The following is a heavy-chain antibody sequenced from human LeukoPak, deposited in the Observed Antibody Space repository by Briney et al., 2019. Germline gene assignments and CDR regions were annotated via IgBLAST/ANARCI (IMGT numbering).Heavy chain of an antibody. CDR3: AKDIKPIAAAGIYYYYGMDV. CDR1: GFTFSSYA. Sequence: GGSLRLSCAASGFTFSSYAMSWVRQAPGKGLEWVSGISWNSGSIGYADSVKGRFTISRDNAKNSLYLQMNSLRAEATALYYCAKDIKPIAAAGIYYYYGMDVWGQGTTVTVSS. V-gene: IGHV3-9*01. D-gene: IGHD6-13*01. CDR2: ISWNSGSI. J-gene: IGHJ6*02.